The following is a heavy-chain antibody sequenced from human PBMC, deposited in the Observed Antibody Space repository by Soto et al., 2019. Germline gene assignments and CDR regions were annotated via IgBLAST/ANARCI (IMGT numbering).Heavy chain of an antibody. Sequence: SETLSLTCTVSGGSVTSVSYFWGWIRQPPGKGLEWIGSDYYTGSTYYSPSLKSRVTMSVDTSKNHFSLSLSSVTAADMAVYYCARSLRGDYLYYFDFWGQGTLVTVSS. CDR3: ARSLRGDYLYYFDF. V-gene: IGHV4-39*02. CDR2: DYYTGST. D-gene: IGHD4-17*01. J-gene: IGHJ4*02. CDR1: GGSVTSVSYF.